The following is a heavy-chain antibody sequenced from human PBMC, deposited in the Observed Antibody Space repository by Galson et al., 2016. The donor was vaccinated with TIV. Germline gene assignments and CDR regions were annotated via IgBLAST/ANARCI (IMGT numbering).Heavy chain of an antibody. Sequence: SVKVSCKASGYTFTDYYMHWVRQAPGQGLEWMGWINPNSGGANYAQKFQGSVTMARDTSISTAYMELNWLTSDDTAVYYCARGGLSPHFDWLSPDHWGQGTLVTVSS. CDR1: GYTFTDYY. D-gene: IGHD3-9*01. V-gene: IGHV1-2*02. CDR3: ARGGLSPHFDWLSPDH. J-gene: IGHJ4*02. CDR2: INPNSGGA.